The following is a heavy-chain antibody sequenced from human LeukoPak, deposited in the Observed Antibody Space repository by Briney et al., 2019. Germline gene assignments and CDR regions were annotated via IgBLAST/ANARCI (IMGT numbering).Heavy chain of an antibody. CDR1: GFTFSSYE. CDR3: ARAPGYYYYGMDV. Sequence: GGSLRLSCAASGFTFSSYEMNWVRQAPGKGLEWVSYISSSGSTIYYADSVKGRSTISRDNAKNSLYLQMNSLRAEDTAVYYCARAPGYYYYGMDVWGKGTTVTVSS. J-gene: IGHJ6*04. CDR2: ISSSGSTI. V-gene: IGHV3-48*03.